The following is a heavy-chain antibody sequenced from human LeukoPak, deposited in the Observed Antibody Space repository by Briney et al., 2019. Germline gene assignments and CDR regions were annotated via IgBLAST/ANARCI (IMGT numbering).Heavy chain of an antibody. J-gene: IGHJ4*02. D-gene: IGHD1-26*01. V-gene: IGHV4-28*03. Sequence: SDTLSLTCAVSGYSIYSGYWWGWIRQSPGKGLEWIGYIYNSGNTNYNPSLKSRVTMSVDTSKNQFSLKLSSVTAADTAVYYCVRGGIVGTTARIPLFDYWGQGTLVTVSS. CDR3: VRGGIVGTTARIPLFDY. CDR1: GYSIYSGYW. CDR2: IYNSGNT.